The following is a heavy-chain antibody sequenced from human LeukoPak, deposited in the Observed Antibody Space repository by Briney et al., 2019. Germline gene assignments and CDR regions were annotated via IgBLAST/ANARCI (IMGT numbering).Heavy chain of an antibody. D-gene: IGHD6-13*01. J-gene: IGHJ4*02. CDR1: GYTFTSYA. CDR2: ISAYNGNT. Sequence: ASVKVSCKASGYTFTSYAMNWVRQAPGQGLEWMGWISAYNGNTNYAQKLQGRVTMTTDTSTSTAYMELRSLRSDDTAVYYCARALTIAAAGTIDYWGQGTLVTVSS. CDR3: ARALTIAAAGTIDY. V-gene: IGHV1-18*01.